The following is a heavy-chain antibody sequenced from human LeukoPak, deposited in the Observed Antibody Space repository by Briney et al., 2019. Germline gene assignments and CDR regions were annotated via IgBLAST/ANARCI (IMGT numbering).Heavy chain of an antibody. D-gene: IGHD6-19*01. CDR3: ARKATEGVAGPWYFDL. J-gene: IGHJ2*01. CDR1: GFTFSRYG. CDR2: ISSSSSNI. Sequence: PGGSLRLSYAASGFTFSRYGMNWVRQAPGKGLEWVSYISSSSSNIYYAGSVKGRFTISRDNAKNSLYLQMNSLRAEDTAVYYCARKATEGVAGPWYFDLWGRGTLVTVSS. V-gene: IGHV3-48*04.